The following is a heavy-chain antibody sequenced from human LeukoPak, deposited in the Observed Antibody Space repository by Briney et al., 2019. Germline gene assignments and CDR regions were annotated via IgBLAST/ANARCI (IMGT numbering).Heavy chain of an antibody. J-gene: IGHJ6*03. CDR3: ARSAEHCNNGVCFTDYYMDV. Sequence: ASVKVSCKASGYTFSAYCMHWVRQAPGQGLEWMGWINPKSGGTNYAQQFQDRVTMTRDTSITTAYMELNSLTSDDTAVYFCARSAEHCNNGVCFTDYYMDVWGKGTTVTVSS. CDR1: GYTFSAYC. D-gene: IGHD2-8*01. CDR2: INPKSGGT. V-gene: IGHV1-2*02.